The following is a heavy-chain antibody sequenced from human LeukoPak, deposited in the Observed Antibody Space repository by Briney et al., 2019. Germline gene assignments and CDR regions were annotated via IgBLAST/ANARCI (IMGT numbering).Heavy chain of an antibody. D-gene: IGHD3-10*01. CDR2: IKQDGSEK. V-gene: IGHV3-7*01. J-gene: IGHJ3*02. Sequence: GGSLRLSCAASGFTFSTYTMNWVRQAPGKGLEWVANIKQDGSEKYYVDSVKGRFTISRDNAKKSLYLQMNSLRADDTAVYYCARPRRMYGSGSYAFDIWGQGTMVTVSS. CDR1: GFTFSTYT. CDR3: ARPRRMYGSGSYAFDI.